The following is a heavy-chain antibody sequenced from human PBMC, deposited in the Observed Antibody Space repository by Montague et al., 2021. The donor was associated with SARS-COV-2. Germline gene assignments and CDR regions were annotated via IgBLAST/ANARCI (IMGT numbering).Heavy chain of an antibody. CDR2: IYYSGST. J-gene: IGHJ3*02. D-gene: IGHD5-12*01. V-gene: IGHV4-39*01. CDR3: ARRLSGYDRDDAFDI. CDR1: GGSISGSSYY. Sequence: SETLSLTCTVSGGSISGSSYYWGWIRQPPGKGLEWIGSIYYSGSTYYNPSLKSRVTISVDTSKNQFSLKLSSVTAANTAVYYCARRLSGYDRDDAFDIWGQGTMVTVSS.